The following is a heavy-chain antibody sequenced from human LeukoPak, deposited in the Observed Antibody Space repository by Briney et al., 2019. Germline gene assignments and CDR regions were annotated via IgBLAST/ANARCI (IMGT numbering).Heavy chain of an antibody. D-gene: IGHD6-19*01. J-gene: IGHJ4*02. CDR2: IYYSGST. CDR1: GVSISSSSYY. CDR3: ACGWYRDY. V-gene: IGHV4-39*01. Sequence: PSEALSLTCTVSGVSISSSSYYWGWIRQPPGKGLEWIGSIYYSGSTYYNPSLKSRVTISVDTSKNQFSLKLSSVTAADTAVYYCACGWYRDYWGQGTLVTASS.